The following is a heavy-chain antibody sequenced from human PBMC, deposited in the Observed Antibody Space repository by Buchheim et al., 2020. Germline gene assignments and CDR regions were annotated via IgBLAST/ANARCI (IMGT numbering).Heavy chain of an antibody. D-gene: IGHD3-3*01. CDR1: GFTFSSYG. J-gene: IGHJ6*02. V-gene: IGHV3-33*01. CDR3: AREERLRFLEWLYYYYGMDV. Sequence: QVQLVESGGGVVQPGRSLRLSCAASGFTFSSYGMHWVRQAPGKGLEWGAVIWYDGSNKYYADSVKGRFTISRDNSKNTLYLQMNSLRAEDTAVYYCAREERLRFLEWLYYYYGMDVWGQGTT. CDR2: IWYDGSNK.